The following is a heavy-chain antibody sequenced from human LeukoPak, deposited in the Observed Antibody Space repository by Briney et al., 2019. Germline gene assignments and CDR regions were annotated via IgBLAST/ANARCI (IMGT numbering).Heavy chain of an antibody. CDR2: INIDGSDT. D-gene: IGHD3-10*01. CDR3: AKHYYGSGSQKYYFDY. CDR1: GFTFSSYW. J-gene: IGHJ4*02. V-gene: IGHV3-74*01. Sequence: PGGSLRLSCAASGFTFSSYWMHWVRQVPGKGLVWVSRINIDGSDTSYADSVKGRFTISRDNAKNTLYLQMNSLRAEDTAVYYCAKHYYGSGSQKYYFDYWGQGTLVTVSS.